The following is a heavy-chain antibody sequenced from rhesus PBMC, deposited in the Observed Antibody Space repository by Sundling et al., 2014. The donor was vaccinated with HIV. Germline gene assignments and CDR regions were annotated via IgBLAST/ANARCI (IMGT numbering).Heavy chain of an antibody. CDR1: GFTFSSYG. Sequence: EVLLVETGGGLVQPGGSLKVSCAASGFTFSSYGLTWVRQAPGKGLEWVSTINSGGDSTYYADSVKGRFTISRDNSKNTLSLHMSSLKTEDTAVYFCAKYPYARGYGNYADFWGQGVLVTVSS. V-gene: IGHV3-103*01. D-gene: IGHD4-29*01. J-gene: IGHJ4*01. CDR2: INSGGDST. CDR3: AKYPYARGYGNYADF.